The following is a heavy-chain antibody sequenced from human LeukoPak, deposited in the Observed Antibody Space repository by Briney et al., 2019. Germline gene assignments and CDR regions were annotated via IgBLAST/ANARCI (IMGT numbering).Heavy chain of an antibody. J-gene: IGHJ4*02. CDR1: GGSFSGYY. CDR2: INHSGST. V-gene: IGHV4-34*01. CDR3: ARDRYSSGWYDY. D-gene: IGHD6-19*01. Sequence: SETLSLTCAVYGGSFSGYYWSWIRQPPGKGLEWIGEINHSGSTNYNPSLKSRVTISVDTSKNQFSLKLSSVTAADTAVYYCARDRYSSGWYDYWGQGTLVTVSS.